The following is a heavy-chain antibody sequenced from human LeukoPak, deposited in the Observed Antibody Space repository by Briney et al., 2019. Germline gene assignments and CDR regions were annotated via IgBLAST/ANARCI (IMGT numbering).Heavy chain of an antibody. CDR1: GYTFTSYD. J-gene: IGHJ4*02. Sequence: ASVKVSCKASGYTFTSYDINWVRQATGQGLEWMGVINPSGGPATYAQKFQGRVTLTRDTSTTTVYMEVNSLRSDDTAVYYCAREVIFGVVREYYFDLWGQGTLVTVS. D-gene: IGHD3-3*01. CDR3: AREVIFGVVREYYFDL. CDR2: INPSGGPA. V-gene: IGHV1-46*01.